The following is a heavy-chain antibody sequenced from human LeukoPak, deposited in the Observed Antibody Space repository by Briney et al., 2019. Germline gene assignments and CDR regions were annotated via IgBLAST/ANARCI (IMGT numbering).Heavy chain of an antibody. CDR3: ARDSSSGYYRSGAFDI. CDR1: GFTVSSNS. Sequence: GGSLRLSCTVSGFTVSSNSMSWVRQAPGEGLEWVSFIYSDNTHYSDSVKGRFTISRDNSKNTLYLQMNSLRAEDTAVYYCARDSSSGYYRSGAFDIWGQGTMVTVSS. V-gene: IGHV3-53*01. J-gene: IGHJ3*02. CDR2: IYSDNT. D-gene: IGHD3-22*01.